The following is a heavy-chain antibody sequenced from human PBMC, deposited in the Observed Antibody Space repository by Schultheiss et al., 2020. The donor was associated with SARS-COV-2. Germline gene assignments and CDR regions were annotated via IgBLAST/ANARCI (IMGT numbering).Heavy chain of an antibody. V-gene: IGHV4-61*08. CDR1: GGSISSGGYY. Sequence: SETLSLTCTVSGGSISSGGYYWSWIRQHPGKGLEWIGYIYYSGSTNYNPSLKSRVTMALDTSKNQVSLKLSSVTAADTAVYYCARKGHFYYYYYGMDVWGQGTTVTVSS. CDR3: ARKGHFYYYYYGMDV. J-gene: IGHJ6*02. CDR2: IYYSGST.